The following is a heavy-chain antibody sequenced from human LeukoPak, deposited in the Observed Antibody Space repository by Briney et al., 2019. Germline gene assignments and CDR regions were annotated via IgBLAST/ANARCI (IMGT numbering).Heavy chain of an antibody. D-gene: IGHD2-2*01. V-gene: IGHV4-39*01. J-gene: IGHJ5*02. CDR1: GASIRSSSYY. Sequence: SETLSLTCTVSGASIRSSSYYWGWIRQPPGKGREYIGSIYYSGSTYYNPSLKSRDTMSVDTSKNQFSLKLSSVTAADTAVYYCARSDCSSTSCYDWFDPWGQGTLVTVSS. CDR2: IYYSGST. CDR3: ARSDCSSTSCYDWFDP.